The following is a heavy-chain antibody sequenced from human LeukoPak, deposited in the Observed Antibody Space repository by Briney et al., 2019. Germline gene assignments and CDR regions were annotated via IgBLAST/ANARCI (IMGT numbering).Heavy chain of an antibody. V-gene: IGHV4-39*01. CDR3: ASVSVGATEIDY. Sequence: PSETLSLTRTVSGGSISSSSYYWGWIRQPPGKGLEWIGSIYYSGSTYYNPSLKSRVTISVDTSKNQFSLKLSSVTAADTAVYYCASVSVGATEIDYWGQGTLVTVSS. CDR1: GGSISSSSYY. D-gene: IGHD1-26*01. J-gene: IGHJ4*02. CDR2: IYYSGST.